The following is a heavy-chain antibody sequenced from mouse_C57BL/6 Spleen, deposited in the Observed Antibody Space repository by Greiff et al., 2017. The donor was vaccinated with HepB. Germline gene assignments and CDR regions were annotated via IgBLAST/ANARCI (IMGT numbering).Heavy chain of an antibody. CDR2: IYPGSGNT. CDR1: GYTFTDYY. CDR3: ARCDYYGRGAWFAY. D-gene: IGHD1-1*01. V-gene: IGHV1-76*01. Sequence: QVQLQQSGAELVRPGASVKLSCKASGYTFTDYYINWVKQRPGQGLEWIARIYPGSGNTYYNEKFKGKATLTAEKSSSTAYMQLSSLTSEDSAVYFCARCDYYGRGAWFAYWGQGTLVTVSA. J-gene: IGHJ3*01.